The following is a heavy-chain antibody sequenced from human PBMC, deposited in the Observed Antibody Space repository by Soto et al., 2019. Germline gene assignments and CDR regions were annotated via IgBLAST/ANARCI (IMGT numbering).Heavy chain of an antibody. Sequence: GGSLRLSCAASGFTFNIYGMHWVRQAPDKGLEWVALISYDGSNQYYADSVKGRFTISRDNSKNTLFLQMNSLRADDTAVYYCAKDQASGQGSFDSWGQGALVTVSS. V-gene: IGHV3-30*18. CDR3: AKDQASGQGSFDS. J-gene: IGHJ4*02. CDR1: GFTFNIYG. CDR2: ISYDGSNQ.